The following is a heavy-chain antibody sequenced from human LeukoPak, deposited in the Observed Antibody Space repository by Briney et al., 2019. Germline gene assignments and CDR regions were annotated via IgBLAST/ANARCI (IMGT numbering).Heavy chain of an antibody. CDR2: IYTSGST. Sequence: SQTLSLTCTVSGGSISSGSYCWSWIRQPAGKGLVWIGRIYTSGSTNYNPSLKSRVTISVDTSKNQFSLQLSSVTAADTAVYYCAREPLLWFGERRRAFDPWGQGALVTVSS. CDR3: AREPLLWFGERRRAFDP. J-gene: IGHJ5*02. D-gene: IGHD3-10*01. V-gene: IGHV4-61*02. CDR1: GGSISSGSYC.